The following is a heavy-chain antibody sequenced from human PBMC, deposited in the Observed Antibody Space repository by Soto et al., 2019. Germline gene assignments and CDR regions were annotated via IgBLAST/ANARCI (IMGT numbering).Heavy chain of an antibody. D-gene: IGHD2-15*01. CDR1: GFTFSSYG. CDR2: IWYDGSNK. V-gene: IGHV3-33*01. Sequence: QVQLVESGGGVVQPGRSLRLSCAASGFTFSSYGMHWVRQAPGKGLEWVAVIWYDGSNKYYADSVKGRFTISRDNSKNTLYLQMISLRAEDTAVYYWARYRGSGGFDPWGQGTLVTVSS. J-gene: IGHJ5*02. CDR3: ARYRGSGGFDP.